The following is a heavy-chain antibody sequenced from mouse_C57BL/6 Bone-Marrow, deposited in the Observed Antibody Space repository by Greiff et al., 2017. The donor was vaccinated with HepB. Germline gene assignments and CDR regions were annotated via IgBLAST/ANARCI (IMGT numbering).Heavy chain of an antibody. Sequence: QVQLQQSGAELAKPGASVKLSCKASGYTFTSYWMHWVKQRPGQGLEWIGYINPSSGYTKYNQKFKDKATVTADKSSSTAYMPLSSLTYEVSAVYYCASWGLRREAWFAYWGQGTLVTVSA. V-gene: IGHV1-7*01. CDR3: ASWGLRREAWFAY. J-gene: IGHJ3*01. CDR1: GYTFTSYW. D-gene: IGHD2-4*01. CDR2: INPSSGYT.